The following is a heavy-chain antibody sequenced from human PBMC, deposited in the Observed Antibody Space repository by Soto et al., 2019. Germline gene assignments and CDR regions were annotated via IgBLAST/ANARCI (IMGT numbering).Heavy chain of an antibody. V-gene: IGHV3-48*02. CDR2: ISSSSSTI. J-gene: IGHJ4*02. CDR1: GFTFSSYS. D-gene: IGHD3-22*01. Sequence: GGSLRLSCAASGFTFSSYSMNWVRQAPGKGLEWVSYISSSSSTIYYADSVKGRFTISRDNAKNSLYLQMNSLRDEDTAVYYCARDVHRYYYDSSGYSDYWGQGTLVTVSS. CDR3: ARDVHRYYYDSSGYSDY.